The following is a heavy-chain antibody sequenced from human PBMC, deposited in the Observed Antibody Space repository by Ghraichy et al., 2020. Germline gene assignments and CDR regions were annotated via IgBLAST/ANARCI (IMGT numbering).Heavy chain of an antibody. CDR2: IKQDGSEK. CDR3: ARFYCSGGSCYGNFDY. D-gene: IGHD2-15*01. J-gene: IGHJ4*02. Sequence: GESLNISCAASGFTFSSYWMSWVRQAPGKGLEWVANIKQDGSEKYYVDSVKGRFTISRDNAKNSLYLQMNSLRAEDTAVYYCARFYCSGGSCYGNFDYWGQGTLVTVSS. CDR1: GFTFSSYW. V-gene: IGHV3-7*01.